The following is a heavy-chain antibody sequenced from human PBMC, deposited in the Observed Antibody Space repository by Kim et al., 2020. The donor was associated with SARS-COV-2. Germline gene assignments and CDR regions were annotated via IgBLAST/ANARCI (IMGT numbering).Heavy chain of an antibody. CDR2: ILGRDGST. D-gene: IGHD2-2*01. CDR1: GFTFSTYD. V-gene: IGHV3-23*01. J-gene: IGHJ4*02. Sequence: GGSLRLSCAASGFTFSTYDMSWVRQAPGKGLEWVSAILGRDGSTFYADSVKGRFTISRDNSKNTLFLQLNSPRAEDTALYYCARESSRRADYWGQGTLVT. CDR3: ARESSRRADY.